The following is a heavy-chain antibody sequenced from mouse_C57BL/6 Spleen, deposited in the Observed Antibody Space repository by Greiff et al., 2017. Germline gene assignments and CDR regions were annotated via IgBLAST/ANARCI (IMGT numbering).Heavy chain of an antibody. CDR2: IDPSDSYT. CDR1: GYTFTSYW. Sequence: QVQLQQSGAELVRPGTSVKLSCKASGYTFTSYWMHWVKQRPGQGLEWIGVIDPSDSYTNYNQKFKGKATLTVDTSSSTAYMQLSSLTSEDSAVYYCARYSPSDYWGQGTTLTVSS. J-gene: IGHJ2*01. CDR3: ARYSPSDY. V-gene: IGHV1-59*01.